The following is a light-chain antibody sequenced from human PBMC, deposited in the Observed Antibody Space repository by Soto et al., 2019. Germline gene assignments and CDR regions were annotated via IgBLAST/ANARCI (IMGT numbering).Light chain of an antibody. V-gene: IGKV1-5*03. CDR2: KAS. J-gene: IGKJ3*01. CDR1: QSISSW. Sequence: DIQITQSPCTLSASVGDRVTITCRASQSISSWLAWYQQKPGKAPKLLIYKASSLESGVPSRFSGSGSGTEFTLTISSLQPDDFATYYCQQSFTFGPGTKVDIK. CDR3: QQSFT.